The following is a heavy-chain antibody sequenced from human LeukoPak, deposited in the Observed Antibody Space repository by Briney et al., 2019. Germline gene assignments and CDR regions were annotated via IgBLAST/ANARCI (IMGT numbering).Heavy chain of an antibody. D-gene: IGHD3-10*01. Sequence: SETLSLTCTVSGDSVSNGNYYWSWLRQPPGKALEWIGYIYYTGKTYYNPSLESRVTILVDTSRNHFSVKLSSVTAADTAVYYCARSQNYYGSGDYWSQGTLVTVSS. V-gene: IGHV4-61*03. CDR3: ARSQNYYGSGDY. CDR1: GDSVSNGNYY. J-gene: IGHJ4*02. CDR2: IYYTGKT.